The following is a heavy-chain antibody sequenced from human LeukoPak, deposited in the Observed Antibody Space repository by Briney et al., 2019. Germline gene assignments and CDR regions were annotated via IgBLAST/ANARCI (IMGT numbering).Heavy chain of an antibody. Sequence: SVKVSCKASGGTFISYAISWVRQAPGQGLEWMGGIIPIFGTANYAQKFQGRGTITTDENKSTAYMELSSLRSEDTAVYYCARSSIAARPFDYWGQGTLVTVSS. CDR1: GGTFISYA. V-gene: IGHV1-69*05. J-gene: IGHJ4*02. CDR3: ARSSIAARPFDY. D-gene: IGHD6-6*01. CDR2: IIPIFGTA.